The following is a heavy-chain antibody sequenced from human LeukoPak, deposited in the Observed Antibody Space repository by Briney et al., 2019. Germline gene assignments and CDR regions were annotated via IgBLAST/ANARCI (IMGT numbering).Heavy chain of an antibody. CDR3: ARHMSVSYDAFDL. V-gene: IGHV4-59*08. J-gene: IGHJ3*01. CDR1: DGSTAGYY. D-gene: IGHD3-10*01. CDR2: VYYTGRT. Sequence: SETLSLTCSVSDGSTAGYYWSWIRQPPGKGLEWIAYVYYTGRTLYNPSLESRVTISVDTSKTQFSLTVTSVTAADTAVYYCARHMSVSYDAFDLWGRGTTVTVSS.